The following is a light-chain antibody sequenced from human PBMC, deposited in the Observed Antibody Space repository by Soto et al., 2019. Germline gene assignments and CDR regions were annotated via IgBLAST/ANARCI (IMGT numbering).Light chain of an antibody. J-gene: IGLJ1*01. Sequence: QSVLTQPPSASATPGQRVTISCSGGSSNIGTNAVNWYQQLPGTAPKLLIYNNNQRPSGVPDRFSGSKSGTSASLAISGLQSEDEADYYCAAWDDSLSGYVFGTGTKVTVL. CDR3: AAWDDSLSGYV. CDR1: SSNIGTNA. CDR2: NNN. V-gene: IGLV1-44*01.